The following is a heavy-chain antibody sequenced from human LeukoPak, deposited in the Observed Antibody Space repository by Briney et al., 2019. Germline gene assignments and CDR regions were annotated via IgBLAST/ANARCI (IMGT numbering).Heavy chain of an antibody. CDR2: ISASGLST. CDR1: GFTFSTYA. D-gene: IGHD1-20*01. CDR3: AKETSITGAGDF. J-gene: IGHJ4*02. V-gene: IGHV3-23*01. Sequence: GGSLRLSCEASGFTFSTYAMSWVRQAPGKGLEYVSPISASGLSTYYTDSARGRFTNSRDNSKNTLYLQMHSLRAEDTAVYYCAKETSITGAGDFWGQGALVTVSS.